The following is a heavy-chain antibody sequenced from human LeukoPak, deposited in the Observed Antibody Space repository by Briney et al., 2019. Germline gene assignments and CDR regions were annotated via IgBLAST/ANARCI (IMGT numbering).Heavy chain of an antibody. J-gene: IGHJ6*03. CDR1: GFTFSDYA. CDR2: ISGSGVMT. D-gene: IGHD1-7*01. V-gene: IGHV3-23*01. CDR3: AKRRGLELLYYYYMDV. Sequence: GGALRLSCAPSGFTFSDYAMTWVRQAPGKGLEWVAPISGSGVMTYYADSVKGRFTVSGDNSKNTVYLQMNRLRAEDTAVYYCAKRRGLELLYYYYMDVWGKGTTVTVSS.